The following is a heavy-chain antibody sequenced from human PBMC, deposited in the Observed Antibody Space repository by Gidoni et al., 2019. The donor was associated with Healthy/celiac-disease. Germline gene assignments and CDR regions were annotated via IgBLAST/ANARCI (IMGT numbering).Heavy chain of an antibody. CDR1: GGTFSSYA. Sequence: QVQLVQSGAEVKKPGSSVKVSCKASGGTFSSYAISWVRQAPGQGLEWMGGSIPICGTANYAQKFQGRVTITADESTSTAYMELSSLRSEDTAVYYCARSYGSGSYYNPPYYYYYMYVWGKGTTVTVSS. V-gene: IGHV1-69*01. CDR3: ARSYGSGSYYNPPYYYYYMYV. D-gene: IGHD3-10*01. CDR2: SIPICGTA. J-gene: IGHJ6*03.